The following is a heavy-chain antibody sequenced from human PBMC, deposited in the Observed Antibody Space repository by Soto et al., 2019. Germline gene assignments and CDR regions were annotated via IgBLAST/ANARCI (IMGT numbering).Heavy chain of an antibody. CDR1: GGTISSYY. J-gene: IGHJ6*02. CDR3: ARDGVVVPTIFGVVIPRDYYGMDV. Sequence: SETLSLTCTVSGGTISSYYWSWIRQPAGKGLEWIGRIYTSGSTNYNPSLKSRVTMSVDTSKNQFSLKLSYVTAADTAVYYCARDGVVVPTIFGVVIPRDYYGMDVWGQGTTVTVSS. V-gene: IGHV4-4*07. D-gene: IGHD3-3*01. CDR2: IYTSGST.